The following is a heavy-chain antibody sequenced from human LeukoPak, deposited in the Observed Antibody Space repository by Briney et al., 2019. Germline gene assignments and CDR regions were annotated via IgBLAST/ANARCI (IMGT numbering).Heavy chain of an antibody. D-gene: IGHD3-9*01. J-gene: IGHJ4*02. V-gene: IGHV3-23*01. Sequence: GGSLRLSCAASGFTFRTYAMSWVREARGKGLEWVSGISGSGGSTYYADSVKGRFTISRDNSKNTLYLQMNSLRAEDTAVYYCAKEGDFYDILTDYWGQGTLVTVSS. CDR1: GFTFRTYA. CDR3: AKEGDFYDILTDY. CDR2: ISGSGGST.